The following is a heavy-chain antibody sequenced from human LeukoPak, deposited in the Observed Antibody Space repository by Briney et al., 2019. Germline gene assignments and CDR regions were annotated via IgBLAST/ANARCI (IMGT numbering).Heavy chain of an antibody. CDR2: ISGSGGST. V-gene: IGHV3-23*01. Sequence: PGGSLRLSCAASGFTFSSYAMSWVRQAPGKGLEWVSAISGSGGSTYYADSVKGRFTISRDNSKNTLYLQMNSLRAEDTAVYYCQGNGRETYDILTGYRAVEDYWGQGTLVTVSS. J-gene: IGHJ4*02. D-gene: IGHD3-9*01. CDR3: QGNGRETYDILTGYRAVEDY. CDR1: GFTFSSYA.